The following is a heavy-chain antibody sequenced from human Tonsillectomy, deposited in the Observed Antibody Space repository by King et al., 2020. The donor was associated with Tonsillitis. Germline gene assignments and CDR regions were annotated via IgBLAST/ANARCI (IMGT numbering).Heavy chain of an antibody. Sequence: VQLVESGGGLVQPGGSLRLSCAASGFPFSSHWMSWVRQAPGKGLEWVANIKQDGSDKYYVDSVKGRFTISRDNAKNSLYLQMNRLRAEDTAVYYCARLLYSGYDGPLDYWGQGTLAT. CDR1: GFPFSSHW. CDR2: IKQDGSDK. CDR3: ARLLYSGYDGPLDY. V-gene: IGHV3-7*04. D-gene: IGHD5-12*01. J-gene: IGHJ4*02.